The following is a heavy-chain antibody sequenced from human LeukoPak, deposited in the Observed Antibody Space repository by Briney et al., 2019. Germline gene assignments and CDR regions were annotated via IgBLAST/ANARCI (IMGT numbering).Heavy chain of an antibody. J-gene: IGHJ3*02. CDR2: INPNSGGT. D-gene: IGHD1-26*01. CDR3: ARDLVGATDAFDI. CDR1: GYTFTGYY. V-gene: IGHV1-2*06. Sequence: ASVKVSCKASGYTFTGYYMHWVRQAPGQGLEWMGRINPNSGGTNYAQKFQGRVTMTRDTSISTAYMELSRLRSDGTAVYYCARDLVGATDAFDIWGQGTMVTVSS.